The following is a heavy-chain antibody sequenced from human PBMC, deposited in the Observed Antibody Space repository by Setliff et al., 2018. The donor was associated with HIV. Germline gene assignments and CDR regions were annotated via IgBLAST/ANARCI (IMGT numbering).Heavy chain of an antibody. CDR3: VRLTADRTNYYYYMDV. V-gene: IGHV1-18*01. CDR1: GYSLSTYA. CDR2: IDSNNGNR. Sequence: VQVSCKASGYSLSTYAISWVRQAPGQGLEWMGWIDSNNGNRNFAQKFRGRVTMTTDISTNTAYMEVRSLSFDDTAVYYCVRLTADRTNYYYYMDVWGKGTTVTVSS. D-gene: IGHD2-8*01. J-gene: IGHJ6*03.